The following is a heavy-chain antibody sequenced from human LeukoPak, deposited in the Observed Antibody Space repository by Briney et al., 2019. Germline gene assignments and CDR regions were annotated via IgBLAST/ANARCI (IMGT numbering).Heavy chain of an antibody. CDR3: GGGEVGEFDH. Sequence: SETLSLTCTVSGYSITRGYNWGCLRQSPGKGLEGNASISHAGDASYNASLMSRVTISVDTSKDHFSLNLASVAAPDTAVYFCGGGEVGEFDHWGQGTLVTVSS. CDR2: ISHAGDA. D-gene: IGHD1-26*01. CDR1: GYSITRGYN. V-gene: IGHV4-38-2*02. J-gene: IGHJ4*02.